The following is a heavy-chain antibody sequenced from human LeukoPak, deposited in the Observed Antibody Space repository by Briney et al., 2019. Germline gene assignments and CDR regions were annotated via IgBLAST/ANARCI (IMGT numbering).Heavy chain of an antibody. CDR3: ARGLQLWLVSYYYYYMDV. D-gene: IGHD5-18*01. J-gene: IGHJ6*03. Sequence: SETLSLTCTVSGGSISSYYWSWIRQPPGKGLEWIGYIYYSGSTNYNPSLKSRVTISVDTSKNQFSLKLSSVTAADTAVYYCARGLQLWLVSYYYYYMDVWSKGTTVTVSS. V-gene: IGHV4-59*01. CDR2: IYYSGST. CDR1: GGSISSYY.